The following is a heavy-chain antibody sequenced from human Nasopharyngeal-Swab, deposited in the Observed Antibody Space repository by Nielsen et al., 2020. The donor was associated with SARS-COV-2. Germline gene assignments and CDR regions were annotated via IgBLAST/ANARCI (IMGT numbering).Heavy chain of an antibody. CDR3: ARFSVLYGMDV. V-gene: IGHV4-30-2*02. Sequence: TFDDYAMHWVRQAPGKGLEWIGYIYHSGSTYYNPSLKSRVTISVDRSKNQFSLKLSSVTAADTAVYYCARFSVLYGMDVWGQGTTVTVSS. J-gene: IGHJ6*02. CDR2: IYHSGST. CDR1: TFDDYA. D-gene: IGHD3-3*01.